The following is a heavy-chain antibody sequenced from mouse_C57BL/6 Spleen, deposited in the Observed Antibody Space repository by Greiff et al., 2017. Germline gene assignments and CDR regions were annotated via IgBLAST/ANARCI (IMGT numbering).Heavy chain of an antibody. V-gene: IGHV1-82*01. CDR1: GYAFSSSW. J-gene: IGHJ1*03. Sequence: VQRVESGPELVKPGASVKISCKASGYAFSSSWMNWVKQRPGKGLEWIGRIYPGDGDTNYNGKFKGKATLTADKSSSTAYMQLSSLTSEDSAVYFCAREAVVARGYFDVWGTGTTVTVSS. D-gene: IGHD1-1*01. CDR2: IYPGDGDT. CDR3: AREAVVARGYFDV.